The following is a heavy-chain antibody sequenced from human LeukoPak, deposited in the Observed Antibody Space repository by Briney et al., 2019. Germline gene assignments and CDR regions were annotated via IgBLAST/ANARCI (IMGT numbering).Heavy chain of an antibody. D-gene: IGHD5-12*01. CDR1: GVSVSTRY. J-gene: IGHJ4*02. V-gene: IGHV4-4*07. CDR3: SASGGFGGEYFRY. CDR2: LYATGNN. Sequence: SETLSLTCNVSGVSVSTRYWTWIRQSAGKGLEWIGRLYATGNNNYNPSLKSRVTFSVDTSKNQFSLRLTSVTAADSAVYYCSASGGFGGEYFRYWGQGALVTVSS.